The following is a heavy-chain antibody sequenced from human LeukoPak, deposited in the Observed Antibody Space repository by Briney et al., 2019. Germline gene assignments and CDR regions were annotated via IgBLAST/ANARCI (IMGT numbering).Heavy chain of an antibody. V-gene: IGHV1-46*01. CDR3: ARADLGYCSSTSCYLFQH. D-gene: IGHD2-2*01. CDR2: INPSGGST. J-gene: IGHJ1*01. Sequence: GASVKVSCKASGYTFTSYYMHWVRQAPGQGLEWMGIINPSGGSTSYAQKFQGRVTMTRDTSTSTVYMELSSLRSEDTAVYYCARADLGYCSSTSCYLFQHWGQGTLVTVSS. CDR1: GYTFTSYY.